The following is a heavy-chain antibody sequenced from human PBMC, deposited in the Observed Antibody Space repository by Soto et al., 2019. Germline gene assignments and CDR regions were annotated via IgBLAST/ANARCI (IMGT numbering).Heavy chain of an antibody. CDR3: ARGPRGLYHHDY. CDR2: INMDGSST. Sequence: PGGSLRLSCAASGFTFSGDWMHWVRQGAGKGLVWVSRINMDGSSTNYADSVKGRFTISRDNAKNTLYLQMNSLRVDDTAVYYCARGPRGLYHHDYWGQGARVTVSS. D-gene: IGHD2-2*01. CDR1: GFTFSGDW. V-gene: IGHV3-74*01. J-gene: IGHJ4*02.